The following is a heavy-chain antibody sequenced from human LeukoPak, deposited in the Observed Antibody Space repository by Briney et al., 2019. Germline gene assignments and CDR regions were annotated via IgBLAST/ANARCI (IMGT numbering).Heavy chain of an antibody. V-gene: IGHV3-48*01. CDR2: ISSSSSTI. Sequence: GGSLRLSCAASGFTFSSYGMTWVRQAPGKGLEWVSYISSSSSTIYYADSVKGRFTISRDNAKNSLYLQLNSLRAEDTAVYYCARSLVVGATYPSHWSQGTLVTVSS. CDR3: ARSLVVGATYPSH. CDR1: GFTFSSYG. J-gene: IGHJ4*02. D-gene: IGHD1-26*01.